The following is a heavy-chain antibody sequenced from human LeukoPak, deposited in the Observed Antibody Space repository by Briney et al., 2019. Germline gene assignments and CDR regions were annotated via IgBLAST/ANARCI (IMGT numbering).Heavy chain of an antibody. J-gene: IGHJ3*02. D-gene: IGHD3-22*01. CDR2: INPSGGST. V-gene: IGHV1-46*01. Sequence: ASVKVSCKASGYTFTSYYMHWVRQAPGQGLEWMGIINPSGGSTGYAQKFQGRATMTRDTSTSTVYMELSSLRSEDTAVYYCARVPRGYYDSSGYVAFDIWGQGTMVTVPS. CDR3: ARVPRGYYDSSGYVAFDI. CDR1: GYTFTSYY.